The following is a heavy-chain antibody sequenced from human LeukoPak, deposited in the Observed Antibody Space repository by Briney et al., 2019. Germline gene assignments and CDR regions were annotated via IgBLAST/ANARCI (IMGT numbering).Heavy chain of an antibody. CDR1: GFSVSGNY. Sequence: PGGSLRLSCAASGFSVSGNYMSWVRQAPGRGLEWVSIIYSGGDTYYADSVKGRFTISRDNSKNTLYLQMNSLRAEDTAVYYCARIIYSGSYRFDYWGQGTLVTVSS. CDR3: ARIIYSGSYRFDY. CDR2: IYSGGDT. D-gene: IGHD1-26*01. V-gene: IGHV3-53*01. J-gene: IGHJ4*02.